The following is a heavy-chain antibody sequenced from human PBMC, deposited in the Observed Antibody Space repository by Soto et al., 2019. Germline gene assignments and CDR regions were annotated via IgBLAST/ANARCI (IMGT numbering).Heavy chain of an antibody. V-gene: IGHV4-59*01. CDR1: GGSISHYH. J-gene: IGHJ5*02. Sequence: QLQLQESGPGLVKPSETLSLTCTVSGGSISHYHWNWIRQAPGKGMEWIGYIFYNGSTHYNPSLTSRVTISVDMSKNRLSLTLTSVTAADTAVYYCAGSFYPWGPGTLVTVSS. CDR2: IFYNGST. CDR3: AGSFYP.